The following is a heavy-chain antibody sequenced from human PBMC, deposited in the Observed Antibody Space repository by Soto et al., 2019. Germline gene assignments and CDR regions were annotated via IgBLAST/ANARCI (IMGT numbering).Heavy chain of an antibody. V-gene: IGHV4-31*03. CDR3: ARVGTVTTDGWFDP. Sequence: QVQLQESGPGLVKPSQTLSLTCTVSGGSISSGGYYWSWIRQHPGKRLEWIGYIYYSGSTYYNPSLKSRVTISVDTSKNQFSLKLSSVTAADTAVYYCARVGTVTTDGWFDPWGQGTLVTVSS. CDR2: IYYSGST. CDR1: GGSISSGGYY. J-gene: IGHJ5*02. D-gene: IGHD4-4*01.